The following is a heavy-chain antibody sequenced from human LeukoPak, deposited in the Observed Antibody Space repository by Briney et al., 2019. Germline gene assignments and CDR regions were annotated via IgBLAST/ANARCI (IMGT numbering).Heavy chain of an antibody. J-gene: IGHJ4*02. CDR1: GGSISSYY. Sequence: PSGTLSLTCTVSGGSISSYYWSWIRQPPGKGLEWIGFIYYSGSTNYSPSLKSRVTISVDTSKNQFSLKLSSVTAADTAVYYCARAPDMSLDYWGQGTLVTVSS. D-gene: IGHD2-15*01. CDR3: ARAPDMSLDY. CDR2: IYYSGST. V-gene: IGHV4-59*01.